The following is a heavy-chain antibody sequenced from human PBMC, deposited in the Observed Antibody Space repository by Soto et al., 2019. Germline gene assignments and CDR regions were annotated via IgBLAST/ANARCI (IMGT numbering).Heavy chain of an antibody. CDR3: ARDPYYGALDY. V-gene: IGHV3-7*01. J-gene: IGHJ4*02. CDR1: GFTFSTSW. D-gene: IGHD3-10*01. CDR2: IKQDGSEK. Sequence: EVQLLEAGGGLVQPGGSLRLSCAASGFTFSTSWMAWVRQAPGKGLEWVADIKQDGSEKNYVDSVKGRVTISRDNAKSSLYLQMNSLRAEDTAVYYCARDPYYGALDYWGLGTLVTVSS.